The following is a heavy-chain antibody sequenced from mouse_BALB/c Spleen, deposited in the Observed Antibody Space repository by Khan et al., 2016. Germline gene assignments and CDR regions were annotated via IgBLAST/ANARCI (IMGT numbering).Heavy chain of an antibody. D-gene: IGHD1-2*01. CDR1: GYSITSGYY. V-gene: IGHV3-6*02. CDR3: ASGGLLRLRGYFDY. J-gene: IGHJ2*01. Sequence: EVQLQESGPGLVKPSQSLSLTCSVTGYSITSGYYWNWIRQFPGNKLEWMGYISYDGSNNYNPSLKNRIYITRDTSKNQFVLMLNSVTTEDTATYYCASGGLLRLRGYFDYWGQGSTLTVSS. CDR2: ISYDGSN.